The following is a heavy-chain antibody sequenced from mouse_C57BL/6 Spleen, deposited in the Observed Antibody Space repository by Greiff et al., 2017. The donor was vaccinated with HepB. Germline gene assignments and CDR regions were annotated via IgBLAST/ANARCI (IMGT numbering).Heavy chain of an antibody. CDR2: IYPRSGNT. D-gene: IGHD2-4*01. CDR1: GYTFTSYG. J-gene: IGHJ3*01. Sequence: QVQLKQSGAELARPGASVKLSCKASGYTFTSYGISWVKQRTGQGLEWIGEIYPRSGNTYYNEKFKGKATLTADKSSSTAYMELRSLTSEDSAVYFCASSTMITTGKFAYWGQGTLVTVSA. V-gene: IGHV1-81*01. CDR3: ASSTMITTGKFAY.